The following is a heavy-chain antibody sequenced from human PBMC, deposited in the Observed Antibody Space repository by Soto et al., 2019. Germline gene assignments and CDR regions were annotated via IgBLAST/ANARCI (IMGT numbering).Heavy chain of an antibody. CDR1: GFTFNNYA. V-gene: IGHV3-23*01. Sequence: EVQLLESGGGLVQPGGSLRLSCAASGFTFNNYAMNWVRQAPGKGLEWVSTISGSGSSTYYAGSVKGRFTISRDNSKNTLYLQMNSLRDEDTGVYYCAKIGRFGVVIEHFDSWGQGTLVTVSS. CDR3: AKIGRFGVVIEHFDS. J-gene: IGHJ4*02. D-gene: IGHD3-3*01. CDR2: ISGSGSST.